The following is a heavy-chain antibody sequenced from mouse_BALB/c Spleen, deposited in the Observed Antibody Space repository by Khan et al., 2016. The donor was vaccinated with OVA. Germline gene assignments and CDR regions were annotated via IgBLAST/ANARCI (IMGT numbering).Heavy chain of an antibody. D-gene: IGHD1-3*01. J-gene: IGHJ3*01. CDR2: ISTYYGDA. Sequence: QVQLKQSGAELVRPGVSVKLSCKSSGYTFTDFAMHWVKQSHAKSLEWIGVISTYYGDATYNQKFKGKATMTVDKSSSTAYMELARLTSDDSVIYYCARGSGNSRFAYWGQGTLVTVSA. V-gene: IGHV1S137*01. CDR1: GYTFTDFA. CDR3: ARGSGNSRFAY.